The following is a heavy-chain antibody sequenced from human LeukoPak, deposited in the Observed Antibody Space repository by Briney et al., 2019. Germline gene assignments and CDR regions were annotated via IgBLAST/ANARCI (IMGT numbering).Heavy chain of an antibody. CDR2: ISSSCSTI. Sequence: GGSLRLSCAASGFTFSDYYMSWIRQAPGKGLEWVSYISSSCSTIYYADSVKGRFTISRDNAKNSLYLQMNSLRAEDTAVYYCARDVAITGTERNDYWGQGTLVTVSS. V-gene: IGHV3-11*01. J-gene: IGHJ4*02. CDR3: ARDVAITGTERNDY. CDR1: GFTFSDYY. D-gene: IGHD1-20*01.